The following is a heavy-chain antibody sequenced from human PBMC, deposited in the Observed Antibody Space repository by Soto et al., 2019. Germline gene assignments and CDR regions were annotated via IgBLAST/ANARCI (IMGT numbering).Heavy chain of an antibody. CDR3: ASLAYYYDSSGYYFDY. D-gene: IGHD3-22*01. CDR2: IIPIFGTA. CDR1: GGTFSSYA. J-gene: IGHJ4*02. Sequence: SVKVSCKASGGTFSSYAISWLRQAPGQGLEWMGGIIPIFGTANYAQKFQGRVTITADKSTSTAYMELSSLRSEDTAVYYCASLAYYYDSSGYYFDYWGQGTLVTVSS. V-gene: IGHV1-69*06.